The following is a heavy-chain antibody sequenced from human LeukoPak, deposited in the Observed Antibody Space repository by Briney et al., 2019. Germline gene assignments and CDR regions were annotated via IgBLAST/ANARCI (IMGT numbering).Heavy chain of an antibody. CDR1: GFTFSSSG. D-gene: IGHD4-17*01. J-gene: IGHJ2*01. CDR3: ARAGRVTTTYWYFDL. Sequence: PGGSLRPSCAASGFTFSSSGMHWVRQAPGRGLEWVAFISYAGSNEYYADSVKGRFTISRDNSKNTLYLQMNSLRTEDTAVYYCARAGRVTTTYWYFDLWGRGTLVTVSS. V-gene: IGHV3-30*03. CDR2: ISYAGSNE.